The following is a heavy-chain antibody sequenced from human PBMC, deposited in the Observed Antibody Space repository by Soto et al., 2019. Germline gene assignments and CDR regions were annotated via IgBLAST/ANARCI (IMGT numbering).Heavy chain of an antibody. CDR3: AKRDSSSWTGVLFDY. Sequence: GGSLRLSCAASGFTFSSYWMHWVRQAPGKGLVWVSAISGSGGSTYYADSVKGRFTISRDNSKNTLYLQMNSLRAEDTAVYYCAKRDSSSWTGVLFDYWGQGTLVTVSS. J-gene: IGHJ4*02. D-gene: IGHD6-13*01. CDR1: GFTFSSYW. CDR2: ISGSGGST. V-gene: IGHV3-23*01.